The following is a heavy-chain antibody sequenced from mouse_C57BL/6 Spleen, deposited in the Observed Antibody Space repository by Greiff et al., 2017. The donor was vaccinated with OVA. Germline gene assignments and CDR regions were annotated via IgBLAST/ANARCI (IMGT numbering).Heavy chain of an antibody. D-gene: IGHD1-1*01. V-gene: IGHV1-55*01. J-gene: IGHJ1*03. CDR2: IYPGSGSP. Sequence: QVQLQQPGAELVKPGASVKMSCKASGYTFTSYWITWVKQRPGQGLEWIGDIYPGSGSPNYNEKFKSKATLTVDTSSSTAYMQLSSLTSEDSAVYYCARGGNYNGSSDVGGTGTTVTVSS. CDR1: GYTFTSYW. CDR3: ARGGNYNGSSDV.